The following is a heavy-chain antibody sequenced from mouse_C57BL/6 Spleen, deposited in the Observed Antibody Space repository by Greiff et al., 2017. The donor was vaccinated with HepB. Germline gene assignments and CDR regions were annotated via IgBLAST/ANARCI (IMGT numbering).Heavy chain of an antibody. D-gene: IGHD1-1*01. CDR2: ILPGSGST. V-gene: IGHV1-9*01. CDR3: ARPIYYYGSSGAWFAY. J-gene: IGHJ3*01. CDR1: GYTFTGYW. Sequence: QVQLKESGAELMKPGASVKLSCKATGYTFTGYWIEWVKQRPGHGLEWIGEILPGSGSTNYNEKFKGKATFTADTSSNTAYMQLSSLTTEDSAIYYCARPIYYYGSSGAWFAYWGQGTLVTVSA.